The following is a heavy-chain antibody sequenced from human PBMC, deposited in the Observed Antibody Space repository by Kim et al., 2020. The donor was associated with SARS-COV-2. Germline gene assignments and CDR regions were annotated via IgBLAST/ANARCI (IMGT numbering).Heavy chain of an antibody. CDR3: ARDRAAAGIALDY. D-gene: IGHD6-13*01. J-gene: IGHJ4*02. Sequence: NPSLKSRVTISVDTSKNQFSLKLSSVTAADTAVYYCARDRAAAGIALDYWGQGTLVTVSS. V-gene: IGHV4-59*01.